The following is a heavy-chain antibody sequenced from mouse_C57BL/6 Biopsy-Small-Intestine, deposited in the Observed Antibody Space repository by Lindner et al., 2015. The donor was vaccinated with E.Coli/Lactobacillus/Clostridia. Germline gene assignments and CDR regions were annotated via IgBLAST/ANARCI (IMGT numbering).Heavy chain of an antibody. V-gene: IGHV1-7*01. CDR1: GYTFTYYW. J-gene: IGHJ3*01. CDR3: ARYDYDEAY. CDR2: INPSSDYT. Sequence: VQLQESGAELAKPGASVKLSCKASGYTFTYYWIHWVKQRPGQGLEWIGHINPSSDYTKYNQKFKTKATLTADKSSSTAYMQLSSLTYEDSAVYYCARYDYDEAYWGQGTLVTVSA. D-gene: IGHD2-4*01.